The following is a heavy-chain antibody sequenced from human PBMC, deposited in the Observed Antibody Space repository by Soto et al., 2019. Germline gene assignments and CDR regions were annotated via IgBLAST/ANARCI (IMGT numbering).Heavy chain of an antibody. V-gene: IGHV3-30-3*01. D-gene: IGHD3-22*01. CDR2: ISYDGSNK. CDR1: GFTFSSYA. J-gene: IGHJ4*02. Sequence: GGSLRLSCAASGFTFSSYAMHWVRQAPGKGLEWVAVISYDGSNKYYADSVKGRFTISRDNSKNTLYLQMNSLRAEDTAVYYCAREKEYYYDSSGYISSGFDYWGQGTLVTVSS. CDR3: AREKEYYYDSSGYISSGFDY.